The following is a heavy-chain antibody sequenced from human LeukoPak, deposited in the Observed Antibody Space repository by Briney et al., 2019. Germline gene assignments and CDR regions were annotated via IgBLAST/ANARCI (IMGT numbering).Heavy chain of an antibody. V-gene: IGHV4-4*02. CDR3: ARGSGSDSSSAYYYYGMDV. D-gene: IGHD6-13*01. J-gene: IGHJ6*04. CDR1: GASISSSYW. CDR2: IYHSGST. Sequence: PSETLSLTCAVSGASISSSYWWSWVRQPPGKGLEWIAEIYHSGSTGYNPSFKSRVTISVDTSKNQFSLKLSSVTAADTAVYYCARGSGSDSSSAYYYYGMDVWGKGTTVTVSS.